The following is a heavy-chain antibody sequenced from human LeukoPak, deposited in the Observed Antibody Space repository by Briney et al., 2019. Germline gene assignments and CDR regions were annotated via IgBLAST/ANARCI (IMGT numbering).Heavy chain of an antibody. CDR2: SRSETDGGTT. V-gene: IGHV3-15*01. Sequence: GLSLRLSCAASGLNVRNVWMSWVRQAPGKGLEWVGRSRSETDGGTTDYAAPVKGRFTILRDDSKNTLYLQMNNLKNEDTAVYYCTTYVGNLWGQGTLVTVSS. D-gene: IGHD1-14*01. CDR3: TTYVGNL. J-gene: IGHJ4*02. CDR1: GLNVRNVW.